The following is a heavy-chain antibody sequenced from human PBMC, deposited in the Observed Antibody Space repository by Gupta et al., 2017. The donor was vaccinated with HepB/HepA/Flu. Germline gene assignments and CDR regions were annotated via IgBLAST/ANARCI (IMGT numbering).Heavy chain of an antibody. CDR1: GYSFTRYA. CDR2: INAGKTTT. Sequence: QVQVVQSGAEVKKPGASVKVSCKASGYSFTRYAIHWVRQAPGQRLEWMGWINAGKTTTKYSQKFQARLTITSDTSASTAYMELSSLRSEDTAIYYCAKDSDYRILGLLDVWGQGTLVTVSS. V-gene: IGHV1-3*01. J-gene: IGHJ6*02. D-gene: IGHD4-11*01. CDR3: AKDSDYRILGLLDV.